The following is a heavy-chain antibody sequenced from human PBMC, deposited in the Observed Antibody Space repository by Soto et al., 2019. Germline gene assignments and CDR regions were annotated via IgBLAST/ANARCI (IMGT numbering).Heavy chain of an antibody. CDR1: GYTFTGYY. Sequence: ASVKVSCKASGYTFTGYYMHWVRQAPGQGLEWMGWINPNSGGTNYAQKFQGWVTMTRDTSISTAYMELSRLRSDDTAVYYCARRGTCTNGVCSYYFDYWGQEPWSPSPQ. V-gene: IGHV1-2*04. D-gene: IGHD2-8*01. CDR3: ARRGTCTNGVCSYYFDY. J-gene: IGHJ4*01. CDR2: INPNSGGT.